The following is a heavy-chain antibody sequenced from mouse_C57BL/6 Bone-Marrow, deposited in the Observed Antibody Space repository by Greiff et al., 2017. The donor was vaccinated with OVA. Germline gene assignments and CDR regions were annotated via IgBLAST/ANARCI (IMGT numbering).Heavy chain of an antibody. V-gene: IGHV5-4*01. CDR1: GFTFSSYA. CDR3: ARDGYLLLLYYYAMDY. J-gene: IGHJ4*01. Sequence: EVNVVESGGGLVKPGGSLKLSCAASGFTFSSYAMSWVRQTPEKRLEWVATISDGGSYTYYPDNVKGRFTISRDNAKNNLYLQMSHLKSEDTAMYYCARDGYLLLLYYYAMDYWGQGTSVTVSS. CDR2: ISDGGSYT. D-gene: IGHD1-1*01.